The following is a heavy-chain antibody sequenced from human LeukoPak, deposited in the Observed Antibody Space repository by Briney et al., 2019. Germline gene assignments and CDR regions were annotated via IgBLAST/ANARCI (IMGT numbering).Heavy chain of an antibody. D-gene: IGHD3-22*01. CDR1: GFTFSSYA. V-gene: IGHV3-30-3*01. CDR2: ISYDGSNK. J-gene: IGHJ4*02. CDR3: ARDQPYYYDSNSPRERTFDY. Sequence: GGSLRLSCAASGFTFSSYAMHWVRQAPGKGLEWVAVISYDGSNKYYADSVKGRFTISRDNSKNTLYLQMNSLRAEDTAVYYCARDQPYYYDSNSPRERTFDYWGQGTLVTVSS.